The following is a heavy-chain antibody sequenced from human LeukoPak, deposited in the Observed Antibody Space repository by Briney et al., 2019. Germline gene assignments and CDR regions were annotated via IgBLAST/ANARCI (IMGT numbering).Heavy chain of an antibody. CDR2: ISWNSVNI. D-gene: IGHD3-22*01. Sequence: GGSLRLSCAASGFTLDDYAMHWVRQAPGKGLEWVSGISWNSVNIGYADSVKGRFTISRDNAKNSLYLQMNSLRAEDMALYYCAKGTMIVVAVGDYFDYWGQGTRVTVSS. CDR1: GFTLDDYA. V-gene: IGHV3-9*03. CDR3: AKGTMIVVAVGDYFDY. J-gene: IGHJ4*02.